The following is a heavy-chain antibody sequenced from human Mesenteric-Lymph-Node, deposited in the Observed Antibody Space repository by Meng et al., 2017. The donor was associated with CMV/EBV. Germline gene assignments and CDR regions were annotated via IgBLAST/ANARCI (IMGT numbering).Heavy chain of an antibody. J-gene: IGHJ6*02. CDR2: ISSGTNYI. V-gene: IGHV3-21*01. D-gene: IGHD5-18*01. CDR1: GFTSRDYS. CDR3: ARESMDTALVRQSYYYYYYGMDV. Sequence: GGSLRPSGAASGFTSRDYSRNWVRQAPGRGLEWVSSISSGTNYIYYADSMKGRFTISRDSPKNSLYLQMNSLTAEDTAVYYCARESMDTALVRQSYYYYYYGMDVWGQGTTVTVSS.